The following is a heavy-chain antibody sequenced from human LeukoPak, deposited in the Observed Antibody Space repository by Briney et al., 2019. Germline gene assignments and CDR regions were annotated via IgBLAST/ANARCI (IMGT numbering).Heavy chain of an antibody. Sequence: GRSLRLSCAASGFTFDDYAMHWVRQAPGKGLEWVSGISWNSGSIGYADSVKGRFTISRDNAKNSLYLQMNSLRAEDTALYYCAKVGLFGPYSSSWFDYWGQGTLVTVSS. CDR1: GFTFDDYA. D-gene: IGHD6-13*01. V-gene: IGHV3-9*01. CDR2: ISWNSGSI. J-gene: IGHJ4*02. CDR3: AKVGLFGPYSSSWFDY.